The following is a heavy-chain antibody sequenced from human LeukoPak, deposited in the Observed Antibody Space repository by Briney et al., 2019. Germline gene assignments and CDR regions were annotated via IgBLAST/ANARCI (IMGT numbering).Heavy chain of an antibody. CDR1: GGSISSYY. V-gene: IGHV4-59*01. CDR3: ARRDSSGYYQYYFDY. CDR2: IYYSGST. D-gene: IGHD3-22*01. J-gene: IGHJ4*02. Sequence: EASETLSLTCTVSGGSISSYYWSWIQQPPGKGLEWIGYIYYSGSTNYNPSLKSRVTISVDTSKNQFSLKLSSVTAADTAVYYCARRDSSGYYQYYFDYWGQGTLVTVSS.